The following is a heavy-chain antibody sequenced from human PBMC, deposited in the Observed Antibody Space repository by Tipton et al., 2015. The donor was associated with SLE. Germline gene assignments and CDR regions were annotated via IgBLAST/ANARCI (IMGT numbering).Heavy chain of an antibody. CDR2: INWNGGST. Sequence: SLRLSCAASGFTFDDYGMTWVRQAPGKGLEWVSGINWNGGSTGYVDSVKGRFTISRDNAKNSLFLQMNSLRAEDTALYYCARAPYYYDSRGYLFDYWGQGTLVTVSS. J-gene: IGHJ4*02. V-gene: IGHV3-20*04. CDR3: ARAPYYYDSRGYLFDY. CDR1: GFTFDDYG. D-gene: IGHD3-22*01.